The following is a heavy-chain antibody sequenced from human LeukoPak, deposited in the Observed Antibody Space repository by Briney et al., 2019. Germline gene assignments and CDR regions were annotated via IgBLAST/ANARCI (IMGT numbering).Heavy chain of an antibody. CDR3: ASLTIIYY. CDR1: GGSFSGYY. J-gene: IGHJ4*02. CDR2: INHSGST. D-gene: IGHD3-10*01. V-gene: IGHV4-34*01. Sequence: PSETLSLTCAVYGGSFSGYYWSWIRQPPGKGLEWIGEINHSGSTNYNPSLKSRVTISVDTSKNQFSLKLGSVTAADTAVYYCASLTIIYYWGQGTLVTVSS.